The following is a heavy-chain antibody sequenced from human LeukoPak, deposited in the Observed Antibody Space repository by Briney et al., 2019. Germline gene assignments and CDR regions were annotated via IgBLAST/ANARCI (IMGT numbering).Heavy chain of an antibody. V-gene: IGHV3-48*03. J-gene: IGHJ4*02. CDR1: GFTFSNYE. Sequence: PGGSLRLSCAASGFTFSNYEMNWVRQAPGKGLEWVSYISSSGSTIYYADSVKGRFTISRDNAKNSLYLQMNSLRAEDTAVYYCAREDSYGFGIDYWGQGTLVTVSS. CDR3: AREDSYGFGIDY. CDR2: ISSSGSTI. D-gene: IGHD5-18*01.